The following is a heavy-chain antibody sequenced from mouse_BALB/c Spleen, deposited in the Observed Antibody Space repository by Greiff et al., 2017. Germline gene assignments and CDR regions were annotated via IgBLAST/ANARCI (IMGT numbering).Heavy chain of an antibody. CDR1: GYSITSGYY. J-gene: IGHJ1*01. V-gene: IGHV3-6*02. CDR3: ARDAYYGNYVGYFDV. CDR2: ISYDGSN. D-gene: IGHD2-10*01. Sequence: EVQLQQSGPGLVKPSQSLSLTCSVTGYSITSGYYWNWIRQFPGNKLEWMGYISYDGSNNYNPSLKNRISITRDTSKNQFFLKLNSVTTEDTATYYCARDAYYGNYVGYFDVWGAGTTVTVSS.